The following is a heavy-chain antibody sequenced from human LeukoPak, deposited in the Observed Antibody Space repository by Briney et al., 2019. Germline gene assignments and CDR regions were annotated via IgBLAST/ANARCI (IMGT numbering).Heavy chain of an antibody. CDR2: ISWNSGSI. Sequence: PGGSLRLSCAASGFTFDDYAMHGVGQAPARGREGVSGISWNSGSIGYADSVKGRFTISRDNAKNSLYLQMNSLRAEDTALYYCAKESTSHPSYGMDVWGQGTTVTVSS. J-gene: IGHJ6*02. V-gene: IGHV3-9*01. CDR1: GFTFDDYA. D-gene: IGHD2-2*01. CDR3: AKESTSHPSYGMDV.